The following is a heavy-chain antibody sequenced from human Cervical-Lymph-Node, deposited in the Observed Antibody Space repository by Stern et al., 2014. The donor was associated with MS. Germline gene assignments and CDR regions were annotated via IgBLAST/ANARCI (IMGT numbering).Heavy chain of an antibody. Sequence: MQLVQSGAEVKKPGESLKISCKGSGYSFSTYWIAWVRQMPGKGLEWMGMIDPSDSYAKYSPSFQGHVSISADKSISTAYLQWSSLKASDTAIYYCVRRGDYVPFDYWGQGTLVTVSS. CDR2: IDPSDSYA. V-gene: IGHV5-10-1*01. CDR3: VRRGDYVPFDY. CDR1: GYSFSTYW. D-gene: IGHD4-17*01. J-gene: IGHJ4*02.